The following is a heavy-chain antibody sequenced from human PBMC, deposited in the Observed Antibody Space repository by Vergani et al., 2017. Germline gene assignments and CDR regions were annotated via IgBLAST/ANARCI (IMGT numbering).Heavy chain of an antibody. Sequence: EVQLLESGGGLVQPGGSLRLSCAASGFTFSSYAMSWVRQAPGKGLEWVSAISGSGGSTYYADSVKGRFTISRDNSKNTLYLQMNSLRAEDTAVYYCARDRSYYYGSGSYYSDAFDIWGQGTMVTVSS. V-gene: IGHV3-23*01. CDR3: ARDRSYYYGSGSYYSDAFDI. J-gene: IGHJ3*02. D-gene: IGHD3-10*01. CDR1: GFTFSSYA. CDR2: ISGSGGST.